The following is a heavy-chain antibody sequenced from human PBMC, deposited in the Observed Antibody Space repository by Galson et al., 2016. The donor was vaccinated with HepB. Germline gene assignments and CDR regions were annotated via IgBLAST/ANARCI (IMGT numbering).Heavy chain of an antibody. D-gene: IGHD5-24*01. V-gene: IGHV3-30*18. CDR3: AKAGRDAYNFNSYYYAMDV. J-gene: IGHJ6*02. CDR2: ISYDGNNK. Sequence: SLRLSCAASGFTFRSYGMHWVRQAPGKGLEWVAVISYDGNNKYYADSVKGRFTISRDNSKNTLYLQMNSLRAEDTAVYYCAKAGRDAYNFNSYYYAMDVWGQGTTVTVSS. CDR1: GFTFRSYG.